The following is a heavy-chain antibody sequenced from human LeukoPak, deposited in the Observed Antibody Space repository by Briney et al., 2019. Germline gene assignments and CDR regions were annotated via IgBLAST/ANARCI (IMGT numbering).Heavy chain of an antibody. CDR3: ARESDSSGWYDTGVWFDP. D-gene: IGHD6-19*01. CDR1: GGSISSYY. J-gene: IGHJ5*02. V-gene: IGHV4-59*01. Sequence: SETLSLTCTVSGGSISSYYWSWIRQPPGKGLEWIGYIYYSGSTNYNPSLKSRVTISVDTSKNQFSLKLSSVTAADTAVYYCARESDSSGWYDTGVWFDPWGQGTLVTVSS. CDR2: IYYSGST.